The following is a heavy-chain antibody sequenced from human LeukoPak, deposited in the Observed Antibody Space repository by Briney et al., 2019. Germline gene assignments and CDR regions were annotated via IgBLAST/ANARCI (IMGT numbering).Heavy chain of an antibody. V-gene: IGHV3-23*01. CDR2: ISGGGDST. Sequence: GGSLRLSCVGSGFIFGKYAMTWVRQAPGKGLEWVSTISGGGDSTWNADSVKGRFTVSRDNSKNTLYLQMSSLRVEDTAVYYCAKRGSSETRWYPFDYWGQGTLITVSS. CDR1: GFIFGKYA. J-gene: IGHJ4*02. CDR3: AKRGSSETRWYPFDY. D-gene: IGHD2-15*01.